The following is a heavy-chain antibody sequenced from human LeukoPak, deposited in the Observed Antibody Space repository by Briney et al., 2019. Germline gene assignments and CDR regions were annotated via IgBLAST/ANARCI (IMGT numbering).Heavy chain of an antibody. D-gene: IGHD3-22*01. V-gene: IGHV3-53*01. CDR2: IYSGGST. CDR3: ARMIITYYYDSSGYYPENYFDY. J-gene: IGHJ4*02. CDR1: GFTFATYA. Sequence: PGGSLRLSCAASGFTFATYAMSWVRQAPGKGLEWVSVIYSGGSTYYADSVKGRFTISRDNSKNTLYLQMNSLRAEDTAVYYCARMIITYYYDSSGYYPENYFDYWGQGTLVTVSS.